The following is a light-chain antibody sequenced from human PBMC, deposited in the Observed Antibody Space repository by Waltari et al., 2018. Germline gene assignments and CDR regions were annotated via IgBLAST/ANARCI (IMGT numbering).Light chain of an antibody. Sequence: QSALTQPASVSGSPGQSITISCTGTSSDVGSYNLVSWYQQHPGKAPKLMIYEVTKRPSGVSNRFSGSKSGNTASLTISGLQAEDEADICCCSYAGSTTHVIFGGGTKLTVL. CDR2: EVT. CDR3: CSYAGSTTHVI. CDR1: SSDVGSYNL. V-gene: IGLV2-23*02. J-gene: IGLJ2*01.